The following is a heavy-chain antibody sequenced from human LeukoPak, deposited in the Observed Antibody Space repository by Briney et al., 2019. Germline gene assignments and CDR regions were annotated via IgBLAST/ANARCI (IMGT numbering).Heavy chain of an antibody. Sequence: PSETLSLTCTVSGGSISSYYLSWIRQPPGKGLEWIGYISYSGSTNYNPSLKSRVTISVDTSKNQFSLKLSSVTAAHTAVYYCAKYVWGSYPTFEDYWGQGTLVTVSS. V-gene: IGHV4-59*01. CDR2: ISYSGST. CDR3: AKYVWGSYPTFEDY. D-gene: IGHD3-16*02. J-gene: IGHJ4*02. CDR1: GGSISSYY.